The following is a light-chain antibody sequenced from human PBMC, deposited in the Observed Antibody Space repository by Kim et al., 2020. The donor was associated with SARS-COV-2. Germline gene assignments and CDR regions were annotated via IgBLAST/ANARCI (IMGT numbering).Light chain of an antibody. Sequence: SVGDRVTITCRASQSISSYLNWYQQKPGKAPKLLIYAAYSLQSVVPSRFSGSGSGTDFTLTISSMQPEDFATYYCQQSYSTPPWTFGQGTKVDSK. V-gene: IGKV1-39*01. CDR1: QSISSY. CDR3: QQSYSTPPWT. CDR2: AAY. J-gene: IGKJ1*01.